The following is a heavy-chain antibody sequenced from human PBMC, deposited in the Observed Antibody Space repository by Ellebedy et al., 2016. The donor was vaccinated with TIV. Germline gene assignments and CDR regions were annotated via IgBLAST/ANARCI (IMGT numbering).Heavy chain of an antibody. D-gene: IGHD6-25*01. J-gene: IGHJ6*03. CDR3: ARDGFPIAAPAADVYYLYYMDV. CDR1: GYIFTDYY. Sequence: AASVKVSCKASGYIFTDYYLYWVRQAPGQGLEWMGMINPIRGGTKYAQKFQGRFTLSRDSATHTVYMELSSLRSEDTAVYFCARDGFPIAAPAADVYYLYYMDVWGKGTTVSVAS. CDR2: INPIRGGT. V-gene: IGHV1-46*01.